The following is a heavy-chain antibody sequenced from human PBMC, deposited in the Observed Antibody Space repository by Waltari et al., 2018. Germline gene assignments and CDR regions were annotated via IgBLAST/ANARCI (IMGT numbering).Heavy chain of an antibody. D-gene: IGHD1-20*01. J-gene: IGHJ4*02. CDR3: ARGLYRIAEQLTFDY. V-gene: IGHV1-3*01. Sequence: QVQLVQSGAEVKKPGASVQVSCKASGYTFSSYAVHWVRQAPGQRLEWMGWINAGKRDTKKSQKLQGRVTITRDTAASTAYMGLSSLRSEDTAVYYCARGLYRIAEQLTFDYRGQGTLVTVSS. CDR1: GYTFSSYA. CDR2: INAGKRDT.